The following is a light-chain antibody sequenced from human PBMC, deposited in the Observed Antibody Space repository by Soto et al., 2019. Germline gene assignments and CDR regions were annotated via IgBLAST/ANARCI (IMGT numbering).Light chain of an antibody. CDR1: EVMSTW. CDR2: AAS. V-gene: IGKV1-12*01. Sequence: DMQMTQSPSSVSASVGDRVTSTCRASEVMSTWLAWYQQKPGKAPKLLIFAASNLQSGVPTRFSGSGSGTDFTLTISSLQPEDFATYYCQQANSFPLTFGGGTKVEI. J-gene: IGKJ4*01. CDR3: QQANSFPLT.